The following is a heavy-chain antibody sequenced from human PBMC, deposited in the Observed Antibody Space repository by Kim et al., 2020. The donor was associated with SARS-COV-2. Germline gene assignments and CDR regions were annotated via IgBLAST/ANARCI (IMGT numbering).Heavy chain of an antibody. CDR2: T. D-gene: IGHD1-26*01. CDR3: ARARGSYFPH. J-gene: IGHJ4*02. Sequence: TKNSQKFQGRVTITRDTSTSTAYMEQSSLRSEGTAVYYCARARGSYFPHWGQGTLVTVSS. V-gene: IGHV1-3*01.